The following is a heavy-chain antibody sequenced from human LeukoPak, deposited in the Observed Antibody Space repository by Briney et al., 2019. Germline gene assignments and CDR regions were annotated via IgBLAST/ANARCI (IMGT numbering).Heavy chain of an antibody. V-gene: IGHV4-59*01. CDR1: GGSISSDY. J-gene: IGHJ3*02. D-gene: IGHD6-13*01. CDR3: ARDSFSSWSGNDAFDI. CDR2: IYYSGST. Sequence: SETLSLTCTVSGGSISSDYWSWIRQPPGKGLEWIGYIYYSGSTNYNPSLKSRVTISVDTSKNQFSLKLSSVTAADTAVYYCARDSFSSWSGNDAFDIWGQGTMVTVSS.